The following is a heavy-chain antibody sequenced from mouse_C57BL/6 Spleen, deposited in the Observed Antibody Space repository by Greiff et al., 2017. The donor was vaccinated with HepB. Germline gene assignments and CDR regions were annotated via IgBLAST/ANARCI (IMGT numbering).Heavy chain of an antibody. CDR1: GYTFTSYW. D-gene: IGHD1-1*01. Sequence: QVQLQQPGAELVKPGASVKMSCKASGYTFTSYWITWVKQRPGQGLEWIGDIYPGSGSTNYNEKFKSKATLTVDTASSTAYMQLSSLTSEDSAVYYCAREGLYYGSSYDYWGQGTTLTVSS. CDR2: IYPGSGST. V-gene: IGHV1-55*01. J-gene: IGHJ2*01. CDR3: AREGLYYGSSYDY.